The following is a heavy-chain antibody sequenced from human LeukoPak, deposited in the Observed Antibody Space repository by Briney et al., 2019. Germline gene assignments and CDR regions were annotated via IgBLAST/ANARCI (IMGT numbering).Heavy chain of an antibody. V-gene: IGHV4-59*01. CDR3: ARVLRSNYYDSSGYLHDAFDI. CDR1: GGSISSYY. J-gene: IGHJ3*02. CDR2: IYYSGST. Sequence: SETLSLTCTVSGGSISSYYWSWIRQPPGKGLEWIGYIYYSGSTNYNPSLKSRVTISVDTSKNQFSLKLSSVTAADTAVYYCARVLRSNYYDSSGYLHDAFDIWGQGTMVTVSS. D-gene: IGHD3-22*01.